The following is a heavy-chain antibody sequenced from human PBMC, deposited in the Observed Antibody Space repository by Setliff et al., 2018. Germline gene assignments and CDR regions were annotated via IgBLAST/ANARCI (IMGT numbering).Heavy chain of an antibody. J-gene: IGHJ5*02. CDR1: GYTLTELS. CDR3: ATDKVAVAGTWFDP. D-gene: IGHD6-19*01. V-gene: IGHV1-24*01. CDR2: FDPEDGET. Sequence: ASVKVSCKVSGYTLTELSMHWVRQAPGKGLEWMGGFDPEDGETIYAQKFQGRVTMTEDTSTDTAYMELSSLRSEDTAVYYCATDKVAVAGTWFDPWGQGTLVTVSS.